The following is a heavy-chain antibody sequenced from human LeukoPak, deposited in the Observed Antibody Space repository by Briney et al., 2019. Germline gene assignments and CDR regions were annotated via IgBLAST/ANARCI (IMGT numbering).Heavy chain of an antibody. CDR3: ARDLLNYYDSSGYDY. J-gene: IGHJ4*02. CDR2: ISGSSSYI. D-gene: IGHD3-22*01. V-gene: IGHV3-21*01. Sequence: GGSLRLSCAASGFTFSSYSMNWVRQAPGKGLEWVSSISGSSSYIYYADSVKGRFTISRDNAKNSLYLQMNSLRAEDTAVYYCARDLLNYYDSSGYDYWGQGTLVTVSS. CDR1: GFTFSSYS.